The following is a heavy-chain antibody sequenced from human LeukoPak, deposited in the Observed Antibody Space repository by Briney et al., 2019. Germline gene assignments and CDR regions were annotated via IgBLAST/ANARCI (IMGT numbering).Heavy chain of an antibody. CDR1: GYTFTGYY. CDR3: ARGSSPQYSSGWYYFDY. D-gene: IGHD6-19*01. J-gene: IGHJ4*02. V-gene: IGHV1-2*02. Sequence: ASVKVSCKASGYTFTGYYMHWVRQAPGQGLEWMGWINPNSGGTNYAQKFQGRVTMTRDTSISTAYMELSRLRSDDTAVYYCARGSSPQYSSGWYYFDYWGQGTLVTVSS. CDR2: INPNSGGT.